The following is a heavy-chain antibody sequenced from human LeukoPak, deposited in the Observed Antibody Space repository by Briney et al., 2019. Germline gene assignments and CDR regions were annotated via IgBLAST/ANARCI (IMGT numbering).Heavy chain of an antibody. V-gene: IGHV1-8*01. CDR1: GYTFTDYD. CDR2: MNPNSGNT. D-gene: IGHD4-11*01. Sequence: ASVKVSCKASGYTFTDYDINWVRRTGQGLEWIGWMNPNSGNTGYAQKFQGRVTMTRNTSISTAYMELSSLRSEDTAVYYCAADRFSDYSNYKAGFDYWGQGTLVTVSS. J-gene: IGHJ4*02. CDR3: AADRFSDYSNYKAGFDY.